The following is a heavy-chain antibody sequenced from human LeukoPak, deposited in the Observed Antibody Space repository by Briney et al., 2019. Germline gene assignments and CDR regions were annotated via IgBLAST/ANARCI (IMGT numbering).Heavy chain of an antibody. CDR3: ARVPPLRFLEWYRDY. D-gene: IGHD3-3*01. Sequence: PSQTLSLTCTLSGPSISIADYYWSWIRQPPGKGLEWTGYIYYSGSTNYNPSLKSRITMSLDTSKNQFSLKLSSVTAADTAMYYCARVPPLRFLEWYRDYWGQGTLVTVSS. V-gene: IGHV4-30-4*08. CDR1: GPSISIADYY. CDR2: IYYSGST. J-gene: IGHJ4*02.